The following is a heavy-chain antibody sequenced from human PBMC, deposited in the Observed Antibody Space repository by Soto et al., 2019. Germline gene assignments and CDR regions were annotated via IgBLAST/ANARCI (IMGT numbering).Heavy chain of an antibody. J-gene: IGHJ3*02. D-gene: IGHD3-3*01. CDR3: ATNKGFGVVIHDAFDI. Sequence: ASVKVSCKASGYTFTSYYMHWVRQAPGQVLEWMGIINPSDGKTSYAQKFQGRVTMTEDTSTNTDYMELSSLRSEDTAVYYCATNKGFGVVIHDAFDIWGQGTMVTVSS. CDR2: INPSDGKT. V-gene: IGHV1-46*01. CDR1: GYTFTSYY.